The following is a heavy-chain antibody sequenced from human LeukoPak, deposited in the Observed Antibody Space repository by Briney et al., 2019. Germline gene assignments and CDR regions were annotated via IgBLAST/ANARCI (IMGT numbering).Heavy chain of an antibody. CDR3: AKDSRIVPAATEFDY. V-gene: IGHV3-23*01. J-gene: IGHJ4*02. Sequence: GGSLRLSCAASGFTFSSYSMSWVRQTPGMRLEWVSSITDSGDSTYYAYSVNGRFTISRDNSKNTLYLQMNSLRAEDTAVYYCAKDSRIVPAATEFDYWGQGTLVTVSS. CDR2: ITDSGDST. CDR1: GFTFSSYS. D-gene: IGHD2-2*01.